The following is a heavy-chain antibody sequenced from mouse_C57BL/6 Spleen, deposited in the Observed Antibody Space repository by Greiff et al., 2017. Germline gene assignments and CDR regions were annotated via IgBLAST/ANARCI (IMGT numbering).Heavy chain of an antibody. CDR1: GFTFSSYA. V-gene: IGHV5-9-1*02. CDR2: ISSGGDYI. D-gene: IGHD4-1*01. CDR3: TRENGRGYAMDY. J-gene: IGHJ4*01. Sequence: EVQLVESGEGLVKPGGSLKLSCAASGFTFSSYAVSWVRQTPEKRLEWVAYISSGGDYIYYADTVKGRFTISRDNARNTLYLQMSSLKSEDTAMYYCTRENGRGYAMDYWGQGTSVTVSS.